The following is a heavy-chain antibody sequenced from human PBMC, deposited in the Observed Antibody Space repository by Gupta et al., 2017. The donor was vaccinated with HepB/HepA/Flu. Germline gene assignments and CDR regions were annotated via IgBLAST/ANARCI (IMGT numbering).Heavy chain of an antibody. Sequence: QLQLQESGPGLVKLSETLSLTCTVSGGSISSSSYYWGWIRQPPGKGLEWIGSIYYSGSTYYNPSLKSRVTISVDTSKNQFSLKLNSVTAADTAVYYCARLRFVGLGAVFDYWGQGTLVTVSS. CDR1: GGSISSSSYY. V-gene: IGHV4-39*01. D-gene: IGHD3-3*01. J-gene: IGHJ4*02. CDR2: IYYSGST. CDR3: ARLRFVGLGAVFDY.